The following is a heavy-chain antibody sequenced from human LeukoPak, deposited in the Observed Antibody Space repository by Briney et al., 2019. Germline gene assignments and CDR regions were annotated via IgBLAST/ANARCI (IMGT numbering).Heavy chain of an antibody. Sequence: PGGSLRLSCAASGVTFSSYGMHWVRQAPGKGLEWVAVISYDGSNKYYADSVKGRFTISRDNAKNSLYLQMNSLRAEDMALYYCAKAYDFSVGPNAFDIWGQGTMVTVSS. J-gene: IGHJ3*02. CDR1: GVTFSSYG. D-gene: IGHD3-3*01. CDR3: AKAYDFSVGPNAFDI. V-gene: IGHV3-30*18. CDR2: ISYDGSNK.